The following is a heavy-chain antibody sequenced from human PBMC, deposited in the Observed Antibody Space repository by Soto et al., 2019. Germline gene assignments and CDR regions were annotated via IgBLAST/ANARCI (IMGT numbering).Heavy chain of an antibody. CDR1: GFTVSSNY. CDR2: IYSGGST. D-gene: IGHD3-10*01. J-gene: IGHJ3*02. Sequence: GGSLRLSCAASGFTVSSNYMSWVRQAPGKGLEWVSVIYSGGSTYYADSVKGRFTISRDNSKNTLYLQMNSLRAEDTAVYYCARGRPVSRDAFDIWGQGTMVTVSS. CDR3: ARGRPVSRDAFDI. V-gene: IGHV3-53*01.